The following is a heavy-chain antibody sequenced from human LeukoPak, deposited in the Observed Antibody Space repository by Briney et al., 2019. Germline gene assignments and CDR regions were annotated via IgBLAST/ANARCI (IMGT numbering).Heavy chain of an antibody. CDR3: ARGALPYYYDSSGYHWFDP. D-gene: IGHD3-22*01. J-gene: IGHJ5*02. CDR1: GFSFSNYW. Sequence: GGSLRLSCAASGFSFSNYWMHWVRQAPGKGLVWVSRIKSDGSSTYYADSVKGRFTISRDNAKNTLHLQMNSLRAEDTAVYYCARGALPYYYDSSGYHWFDPWGQGTLVTVSS. V-gene: IGHV3-74*01. CDR2: IKSDGSST.